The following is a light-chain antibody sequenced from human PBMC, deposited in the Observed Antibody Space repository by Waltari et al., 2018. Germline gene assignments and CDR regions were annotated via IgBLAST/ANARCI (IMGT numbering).Light chain of an antibody. J-gene: IGLJ3*02. Sequence: SYDLTQPRSVSVALGQTAKITCGGNTIRSKNVHWYQQRPGQAPVVVIYRDTNRPSGIPDRFSGSNSGNTATLTISRAQAVDEADYYCQVWDSSNVVFGGGATLTVL. V-gene: IGLV3-9*01. CDR3: QVWDSSNVV. CDR1: TIRSKN. CDR2: RDT.